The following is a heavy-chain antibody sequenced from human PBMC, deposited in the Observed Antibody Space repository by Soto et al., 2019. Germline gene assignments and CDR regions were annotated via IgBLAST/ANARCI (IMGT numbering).Heavy chain of an antibody. D-gene: IGHD3-10*01. J-gene: IGHJ6*02. V-gene: IGHV4-31*03. Sequence: QVQLQESGPGLVKPSQTLSLTCTVSGGSISSGGYYWSWIRQHPGKGLEWIGYIYYSGSTYYNPSLKSRVTISVDTSKNQFSLKLSSVTGADTAVYYCARDPLLWFGELHSVPPNYYYYYGMDVWGQGTTVTVSS. CDR3: ARDPLLWFGELHSVPPNYYYYYGMDV. CDR2: IYYSGST. CDR1: GGSISSGGYY.